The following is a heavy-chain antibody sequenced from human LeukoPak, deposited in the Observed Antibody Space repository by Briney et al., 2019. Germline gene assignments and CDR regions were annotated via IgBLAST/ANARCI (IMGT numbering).Heavy chain of an antibody. CDR2: IKPDGSET. CDR1: GLTFSTYW. V-gene: IGHV3-7*01. D-gene: IGHD6-13*01. J-gene: IGHJ4*02. Sequence: PGGSLRLSCAASGLTFSTYWMTWVRQAPGKGLEWVANIKPDGSETYYVDPVKGRFTISRDNAKNLLYLQMNSLRGEDTAVYYCGGFGYEAAVDLWGQRTLVTVSS. CDR3: GGFGYEAAVDL.